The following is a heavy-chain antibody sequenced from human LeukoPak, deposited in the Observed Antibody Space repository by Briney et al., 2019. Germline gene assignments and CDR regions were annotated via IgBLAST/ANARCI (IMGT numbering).Heavy chain of an antibody. CDR3: ARTTMVRGAINWFDP. CDR2: TYYRSKWYN. Sequence: SQTLSLTCAISGDSVSSNSAAWNWIRQSPSIGLEWLGRTYYRSKWYNDYAVSEKSRITINPDTSKNQFSLQLNSVTPEDTAVYYCARTTMVRGAINWFDPWGQGTLVTVSS. V-gene: IGHV6-1*01. CDR1: GDSVSSNSAA. D-gene: IGHD3-10*01. J-gene: IGHJ5*02.